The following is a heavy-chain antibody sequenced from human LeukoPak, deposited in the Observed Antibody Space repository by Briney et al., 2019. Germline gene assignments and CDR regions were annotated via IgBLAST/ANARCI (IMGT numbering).Heavy chain of an antibody. D-gene: IGHD2-15*01. CDR3: ARNQYCSGGSCYYYFDY. J-gene: IGHJ4*02. CDR1: EFSVGSNY. V-gene: IGHV3-66*01. Sequence: GGSLRLSCAASEFSVGSNYMTWVRQAPGKGLEWVSLIYSGGSTYYADSVKGRFTISRDNSKNTLYLQMNSLRAEDTAVYYCARNQYCSGGSCYYYFDYWGQGTLVTVSS. CDR2: IYSGGST.